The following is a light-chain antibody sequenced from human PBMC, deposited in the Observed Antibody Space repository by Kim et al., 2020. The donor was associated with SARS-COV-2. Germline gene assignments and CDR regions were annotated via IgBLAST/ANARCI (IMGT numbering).Light chain of an antibody. Sequence: DIVMTQSPDSLAVSLGERATINCKSSQSVLYSSNNKTYLAWYQQKPGQPPKLLIYWASTRESGVPARFSGSGSGTDFTLTISSLQAEDVALYYCQQYYSTPPTFGGGTKVDIK. CDR3: QQYYSTPPT. CDR1: QSVLYSSNNKTY. V-gene: IGKV4-1*01. CDR2: WAS. J-gene: IGKJ4*01.